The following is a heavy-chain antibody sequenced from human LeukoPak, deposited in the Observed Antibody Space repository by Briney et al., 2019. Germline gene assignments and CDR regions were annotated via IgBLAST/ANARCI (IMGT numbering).Heavy chain of an antibody. CDR1: GGSISSGDYY. Sequence: PSQTLSLTXTVSGGSISSGDYYWSWIRQPPGQGLEWIGYIYYSGSTYYNPSLKSRVTISVDTSKNQFSLKLSSVTAADTAVYYCARDFRDIVVVPAAPPRYYYYYYMDVWGKGTTVTVSS. J-gene: IGHJ6*03. V-gene: IGHV4-30-4*08. CDR3: ARDFRDIVVVPAAPPRYYYYYYMDV. D-gene: IGHD2-2*01. CDR2: IYYSGST.